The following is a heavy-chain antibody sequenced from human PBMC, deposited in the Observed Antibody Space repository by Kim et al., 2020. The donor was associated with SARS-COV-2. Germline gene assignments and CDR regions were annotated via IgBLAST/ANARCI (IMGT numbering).Heavy chain of an antibody. J-gene: IGHJ6*02. CDR3: ARDDAGMGWAWGSSSWYYYYGMDV. CDR2: ISSSSSYI. V-gene: IGHV3-21*01. CDR1: GFTFSSYS. Sequence: GGSLRLSCAASGFTFSSYSMNWVRQAPGKGLEWVSSISSSSSYIYYADSVKGRFTISRDNAKNSLYLQMNSLRAEDTAVYYCARDDAGMGWAWGSSSWYYYYGMDVWGQGTTVTVSS. D-gene: IGHD6-6*01.